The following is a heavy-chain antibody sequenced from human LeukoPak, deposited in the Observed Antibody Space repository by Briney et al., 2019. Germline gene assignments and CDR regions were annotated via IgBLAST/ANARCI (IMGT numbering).Heavy chain of an antibody. V-gene: IGHV3-7*04. Sequence: GGSLRLSCAASGFTFSSYSMNWVRQAPGKGLEWVANIQQDGSDKYYVDSVKGRFTISRDNAKNSLFLQMNSLRAEDTAMYYCARGDVVVLPADSNYFDYWGQGTLVTVSS. CDR1: GFTFSSYS. CDR3: ARGDVVVLPADSNYFDY. D-gene: IGHD2-2*01. J-gene: IGHJ4*02. CDR2: IQQDGSDK.